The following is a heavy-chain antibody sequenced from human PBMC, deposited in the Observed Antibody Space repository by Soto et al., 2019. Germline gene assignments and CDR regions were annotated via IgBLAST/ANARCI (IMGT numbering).Heavy chain of an antibody. J-gene: IGHJ4*02. CDR2: IWYDGSNK. CDR1: GFTFSSYG. D-gene: IGHD5-12*01. Sequence: QVQLVESGGGVVQPGRSLRLSCAASGFTFSSYGMHWVRQAPGKGLEWVAVIWYDGSNKYYADSVKGRFTISRDNSNNTLYLQINSLRAEDTAVYYCARTLSGYDDGFDYWGQGTLVTVSS. V-gene: IGHV3-33*01. CDR3: ARTLSGYDDGFDY.